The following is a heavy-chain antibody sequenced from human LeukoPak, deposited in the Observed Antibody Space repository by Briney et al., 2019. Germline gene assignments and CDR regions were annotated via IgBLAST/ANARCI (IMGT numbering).Heavy chain of an antibody. D-gene: IGHD2-2*01. CDR1: GYTFTSYY. CDR2: IRYDGSNK. CDR3: AKRDQLLYYFDY. J-gene: IGHJ4*02. V-gene: IGHV3-30*02. Sequence: SCKASGYTFTSYYMHWVRQAPGKGLEWVAFIRYDGSNKYYADSVKGRFTISRDNSKNTLYLQMNSLRAEDTAVYYCAKRDQLLYYFDYWGQGSLVTVSS.